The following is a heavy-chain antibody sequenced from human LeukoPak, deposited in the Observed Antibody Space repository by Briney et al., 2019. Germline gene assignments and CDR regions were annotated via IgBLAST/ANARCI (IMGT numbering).Heavy chain of an antibody. J-gene: IGHJ2*01. CDR2: IYSPGIS. CDR1: GGSMFSYY. CDR3: ARRAYYDSSGYHPTSGYFDL. D-gene: IGHD3-22*01. Sequence: ETLSLTCSVSGGSMFSYYWNWIRQSPGKGLEWIGYIYSPGISYYTPSLRSRGTISFATSRNQFSLRLTSVTAADTAIYYCARRAYYDSSGYHPTSGYFDLWGRGTLVTV. V-gene: IGHV4-4*08.